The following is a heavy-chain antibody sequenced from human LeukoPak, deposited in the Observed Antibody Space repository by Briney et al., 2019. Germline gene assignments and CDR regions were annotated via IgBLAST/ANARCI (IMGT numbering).Heavy chain of an antibody. J-gene: IGHJ4*02. D-gene: IGHD4-11*01. CDR1: GFTFSSYG. CDR2: IRYDGSNK. Sequence: GGSLRLSCAASGFTFSSYGMHWVRQAPGKGLEWVAFIRYDGSNKYYADSVKGRFTISRDNSKNTLYLQMNSLRAEDTAVYYCAKDFIYSNYEVDYWGQGTLVTVSS. V-gene: IGHV3-30*02. CDR3: AKDFIYSNYEVDY.